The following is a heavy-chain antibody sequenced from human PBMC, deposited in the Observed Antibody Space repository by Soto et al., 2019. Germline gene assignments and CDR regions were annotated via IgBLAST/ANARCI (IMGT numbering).Heavy chain of an antibody. Sequence: QVQLVESGGGVVQPGRSLRLSCAASGFTFSSYGMHWVRQAPGKGLEWVAGIWYDGSNKYYADSVKGRFTISRDNSKNTLYLQMNSLRAEDTAVYYCAREQVERYFDYWGQGPLVTVSS. CDR2: IWYDGSNK. CDR3: AREQVERYFDY. D-gene: IGHD1-26*01. V-gene: IGHV3-33*01. J-gene: IGHJ4*02. CDR1: GFTFSSYG.